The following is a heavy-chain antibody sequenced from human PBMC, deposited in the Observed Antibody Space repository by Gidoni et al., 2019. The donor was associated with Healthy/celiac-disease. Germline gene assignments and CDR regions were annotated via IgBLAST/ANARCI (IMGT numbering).Heavy chain of an antibody. D-gene: IGHD6-13*01. V-gene: IGHV3-30-3*01. Sequence: QVQLVESGGGVVQPGRSLRLSCAASGFTFSRYALHWVRQAPGKGLEWVAVISYDGSNKYYADSVKGRFTISRDNSKNTLYLQMNSLRAEDTAVYYCARDRVIAALKYYFDYWGQGTLVTVSS. J-gene: IGHJ4*02. CDR2: ISYDGSNK. CDR1: GFTFSRYA. CDR3: ARDRVIAALKYYFDY.